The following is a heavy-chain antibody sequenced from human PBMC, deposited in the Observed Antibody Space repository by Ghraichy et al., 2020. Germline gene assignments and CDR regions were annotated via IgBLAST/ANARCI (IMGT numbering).Heavy chain of an antibody. CDR1: GDSISSGGSS. Sequence: SETLSLTCTVSGDSISSGGSSWSWIRQPPGKGLEWIGNLYHSESTYYNPSLKSRVTISVDRSKSQFSLRLSSVTAADTAVYYCARTSSYLPSYFDHWDQGTLVTVSS. D-gene: IGHD2-2*01. V-gene: IGHV4-30-2*01. J-gene: IGHJ4*02. CDR2: LYHSEST. CDR3: ARTSSYLPSYFDH.